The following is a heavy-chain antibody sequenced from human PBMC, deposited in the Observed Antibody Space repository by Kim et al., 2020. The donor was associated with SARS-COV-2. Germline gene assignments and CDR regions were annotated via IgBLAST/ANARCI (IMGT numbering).Heavy chain of an antibody. CDR1: GGTFSSYA. J-gene: IGHJ4*02. Sequence: SVKVSCKASGGTFSSYAISWVRQAPGQGLEWMGGIIPIFGTANYAQKFQGRVTITADESTSTAYMELSSLRSEDTAVYYCASRIAARPQHMYYFDYWGQGTLVTVSS. D-gene: IGHD6-6*01. CDR2: IIPIFGTA. V-gene: IGHV1-69*13. CDR3: ASRIAARPQHMYYFDY.